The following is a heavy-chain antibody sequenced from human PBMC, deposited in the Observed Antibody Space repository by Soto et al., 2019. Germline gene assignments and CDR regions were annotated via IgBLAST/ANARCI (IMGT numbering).Heavy chain of an antibody. D-gene: IGHD4-17*01. Sequence: QVQLVQSGAEVKKPGSSVKVSCKASGGTFSSYTISWVRQAPGQGLEWMGRIIPILGIANYAQKFQGRVTITADKSTSTADMELSSLRSEDTAVYYCARELSGYGSTVTTRLDYWGQGTLVTVSS. V-gene: IGHV1-69*08. CDR1: GGTFSSYT. CDR2: IIPILGIA. CDR3: ARELSGYGSTVTTRLDY. J-gene: IGHJ4*02.